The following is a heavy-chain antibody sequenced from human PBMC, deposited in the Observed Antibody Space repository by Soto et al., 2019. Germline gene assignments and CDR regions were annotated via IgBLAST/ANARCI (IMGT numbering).Heavy chain of an antibody. CDR3: ARDHNWAFDY. D-gene: IGHD3-16*01. Sequence: PWGSLRLSCAASGSTFSNFAMTGVRQAPGEGLEWVSSISGTDDYTYYADSVKGRFTISRDTAKNSLFLQMDSLRDEDTAVYYCARDHNWAFDYWGQGTPVTVSS. CDR2: ISGTDDYT. J-gene: IGHJ4*02. CDR1: GSTFSNFA. V-gene: IGHV3-23*01.